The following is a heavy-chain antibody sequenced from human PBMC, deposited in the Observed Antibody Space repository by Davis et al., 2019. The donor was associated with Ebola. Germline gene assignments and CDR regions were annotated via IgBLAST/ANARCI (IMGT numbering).Heavy chain of an antibody. CDR2: IYYSGGA. J-gene: IGHJ4*02. D-gene: IGHD5-24*01. CDR3: ARHYLRWLQLEGN. V-gene: IGHV4-59*08. CDR1: GGSMSNYY. Sequence: PSETLSLTCSVSGGSMSNYYWSWIRQPPGKGLEWIGYIYYSGGANYSPSLKSRVTISVDTSKNQFSLILSSVTAADTAVYYCARHYLRWLQLEGNWGQGTLVTVSS.